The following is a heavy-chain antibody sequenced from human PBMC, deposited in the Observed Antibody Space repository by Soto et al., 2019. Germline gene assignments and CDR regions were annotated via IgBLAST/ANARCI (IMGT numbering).Heavy chain of an antibody. Sequence: PGGSLRLSITTSGFSFASFALTWVRQAPGQGLEWVATIVGSDANTHYADSVKGRFSISRDTSRNTVYLQMNNLRADDKAIYYCAKRTYLDFWGQGTRVSVYS. V-gene: IGHV3-23*01. CDR3: AKRTYLDF. CDR2: IVGSDANT. J-gene: IGHJ4*02. CDR1: GFSFASFA.